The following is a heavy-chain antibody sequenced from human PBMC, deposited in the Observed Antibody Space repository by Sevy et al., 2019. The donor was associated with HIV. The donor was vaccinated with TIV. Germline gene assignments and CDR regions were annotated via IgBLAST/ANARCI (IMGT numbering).Heavy chain of an antibody. CDR2: IYYSGST. CDR1: GGSISSGDYY. J-gene: IGHJ4*02. CDR3: AREYSSSWYGHFDY. Sequence: SEILSLTCTVSGGSISSGDYYWSWIRQPPGKGLEWIGYIYYSGSTYYNPSLKSRVTISVDTSKNQFSLKLSSVTAADTAASYCAREYSSSWYGHFDYWGQGTLVTVSS. D-gene: IGHD6-13*01. V-gene: IGHV4-30-4*01.